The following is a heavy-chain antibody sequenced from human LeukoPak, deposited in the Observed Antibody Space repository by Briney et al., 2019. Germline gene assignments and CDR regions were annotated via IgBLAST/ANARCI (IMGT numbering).Heavy chain of an antibody. CDR2: ISSSSSYI. J-gene: IGHJ6*03. Sequence: PGGSLRLSCAASGFTFSSYSMSWVRQAPGKGLEWVSSISSSSSYIYYADSVKGRFTISRDNAKNSLYLQMNSLRAEDTAVYYCARDRGYYDSSGYYMDVWGKGTTVTISS. CDR1: GFTFSSYS. CDR3: ARDRGYYDSSGYYMDV. V-gene: IGHV3-21*01. D-gene: IGHD3-22*01.